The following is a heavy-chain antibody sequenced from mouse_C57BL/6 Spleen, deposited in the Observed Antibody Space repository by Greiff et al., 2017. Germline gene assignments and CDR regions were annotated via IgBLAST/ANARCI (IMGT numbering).Heavy chain of an antibody. V-gene: IGHV1-4*01. Sequence: QVQLQQSGAELARPGASVKMSCKASGYTFTSYTMHWVKQRPGQGLEWIGYINPSSGYTKYNQKFKDKATLTADKSSSTAYMQLSSLTSEDSAVYYCAPFYYDYDRFAYWGQGTLVTVSA. J-gene: IGHJ3*01. CDR1: GYTFTSYT. D-gene: IGHD2-4*01. CDR2: INPSSGYT. CDR3: APFYYDYDRFAY.